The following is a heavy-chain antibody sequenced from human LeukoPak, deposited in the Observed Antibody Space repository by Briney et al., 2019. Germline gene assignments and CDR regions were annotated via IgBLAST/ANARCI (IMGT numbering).Heavy chain of an antibody. Sequence: ASVKVSCKASGYTFTSYAMNWVRQAPGQGLEWMGWINTNTGNPTYAQGFTGRFVFSLDTSVSTAYLQISSLKAEDTAVYYCARDYWEGYCSGGSCPGDYYYGMDVWGQGTTVTVSS. CDR1: GYTFTSYA. J-gene: IGHJ6*02. D-gene: IGHD2-15*01. V-gene: IGHV7-4-1*02. CDR3: ARDYWEGYCSGGSCPGDYYYGMDV. CDR2: INTNTGNP.